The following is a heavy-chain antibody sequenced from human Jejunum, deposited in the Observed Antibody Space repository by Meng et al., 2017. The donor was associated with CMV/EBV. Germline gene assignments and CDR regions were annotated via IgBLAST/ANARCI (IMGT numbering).Heavy chain of an antibody. V-gene: IGHV4-39*07. D-gene: IGHD3-16*01. Sequence: SGGSISSNSYYWGWIRQPPGKGLEWVGSIYHSGSTYYNPSLKSRVTISVDTSKNLFSLKVRSVTAADTAVYYCARAVAYPQWFDPWGQGTVVTVSS. CDR1: GGSISSNSYY. CDR3: ARAVAYPQWFDP. J-gene: IGHJ5*02. CDR2: IYHSGST.